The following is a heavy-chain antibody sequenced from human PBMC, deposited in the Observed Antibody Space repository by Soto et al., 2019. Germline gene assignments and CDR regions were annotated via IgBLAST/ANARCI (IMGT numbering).Heavy chain of an antibody. CDR1: GGSISSGGYS. CDR2: IYHSGST. Sequence: PSETLSLTCAVSGGSISSGGYSWSWIRQPPGKGLEWIGYIYHSGSTYYNPSLKSRVTISVDRSKNQFSLKLSSVTAADTAVYYCARVGLGSGFREDFFDYWGQGTLVTVSS. D-gene: IGHD5-12*01. J-gene: IGHJ4*02. CDR3: ARVGLGSGFREDFFDY. V-gene: IGHV4-30-2*01.